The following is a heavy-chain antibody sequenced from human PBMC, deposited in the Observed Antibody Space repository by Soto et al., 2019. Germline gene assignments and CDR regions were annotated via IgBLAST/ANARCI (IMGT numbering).Heavy chain of an antibody. CDR1: GGTFSSYT. Sequence: SVKVSCKASGGTFSSYTISWVRQAPGQGLEWMGRIIPILGIVKYSQIFRGRVTLTRDTSASTAYLDLSSLRSEDTAIYYCARAISGYVTWGQGTLVTVSS. V-gene: IGHV1-69*02. CDR3: ARAISGYVT. D-gene: IGHD5-12*01. CDR2: IIPILGIV. J-gene: IGHJ5*02.